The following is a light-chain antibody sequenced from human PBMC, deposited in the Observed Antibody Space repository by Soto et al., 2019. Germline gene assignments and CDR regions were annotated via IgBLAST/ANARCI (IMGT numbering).Light chain of an antibody. J-gene: IGKJ2*01. CDR3: MQGRQWPYT. CDR1: QSLVDSDGNTF. V-gene: IGKV2-30*01. Sequence: DIVMTQSPFSLPVTLGQPASISCRSSQSLVDSDGNTFLSWFQQRPGQSPRRLIHRVYDRDSGVPDRFSGSGSGTDFTLRISGVEGEDIGVYYCMQGRQWPYTFGQGTKLEIK. CDR2: RVY.